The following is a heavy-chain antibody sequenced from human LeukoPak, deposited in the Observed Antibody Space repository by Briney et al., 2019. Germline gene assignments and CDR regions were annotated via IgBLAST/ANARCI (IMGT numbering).Heavy chain of an antibody. CDR3: AKARPYCSSTSCAFDY. V-gene: IGHV3-23*01. Sequence: SGGSLRLSCAASGFTFSSYAMSWVRQAPGKGLEWVSAISGSGGSTYYADSVKGRFTISRDNSKNTLYLQMNSLRAEDTAVYYCAKARPYCSSTSCAFDYWGQGTLVTVSS. D-gene: IGHD2-2*01. CDR2: ISGSGGST. CDR1: GFTFSSYA. J-gene: IGHJ4*02.